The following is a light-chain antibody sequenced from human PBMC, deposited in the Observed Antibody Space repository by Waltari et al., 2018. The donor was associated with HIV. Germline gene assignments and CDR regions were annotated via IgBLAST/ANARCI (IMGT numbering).Light chain of an antibody. J-gene: IGKJ4*01. CDR2: DAS. CDR1: QDIGNY. CDR3: QHYDNLSLT. Sequence: DIQVTQSPSSLSASVGDRVSITCQASQDIGNYLNWYQHIPGKAPKLLISDASYLETGVPSRFSGSGSGSDFTFTISSLQPEDVATYYCQHYDNLSLTFGGGTKIEIK. V-gene: IGKV1-33*01.